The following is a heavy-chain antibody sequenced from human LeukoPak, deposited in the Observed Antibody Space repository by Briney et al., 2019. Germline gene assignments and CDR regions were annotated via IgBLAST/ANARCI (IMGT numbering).Heavy chain of an antibody. V-gene: IGHV1-58*02. D-gene: IGHD3-3*01. CDR2: IVVGSGNT. CDR1: GFTFTSSA. CDR3: AADRGPGYDFWSGTNYYYYGMDV. J-gene: IGHJ6*02. Sequence: SVKVSCKASGFTFTSSAMQWVRQARGQRLEWIGWIVVGSGNTNYAQKFQERVTITRDMSTSTAYMELSSLRSEDTAVYYCAADRGPGYDFWSGTNYYYYGMDVWGQGTTVTVSS.